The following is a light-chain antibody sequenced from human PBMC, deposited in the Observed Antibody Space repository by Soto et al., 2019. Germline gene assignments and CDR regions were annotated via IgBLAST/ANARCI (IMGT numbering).Light chain of an antibody. CDR3: AAWDDSLSGRM. Sequence: QSVLTQPPSASGTPGQRVTISCSGSSSNIGSDYVYWYQQLPGTAPKLLIYSNNQRPPGVPDRFSGSKSGTSASLAISGLRSEDEAAYYCAAWDDSLSGRMFGGGTTLTVL. CDR1: SSNIGSDY. CDR2: SNN. V-gene: IGLV1-47*02. J-gene: IGLJ3*02.